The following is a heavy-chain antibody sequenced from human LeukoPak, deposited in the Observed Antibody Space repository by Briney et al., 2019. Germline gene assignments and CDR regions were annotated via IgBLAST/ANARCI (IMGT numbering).Heavy chain of an antibody. CDR1: GGSISSGSYY. CDR3: ARGSGSGWGHFDY. V-gene: IGHV4-61*02. J-gene: IGHJ4*02. CDR2: IYTSGST. D-gene: IGHD6-19*01. Sequence: SETLSFTCTVCGGSISSGSYYWSWIRQPAGKGLEWIGRIYTSGSTNYNPSLKSRVTISVDTSKNQFSLKLSSVTAADTAVYYCARGSGSGWGHFDYWGQGTLVTVSS.